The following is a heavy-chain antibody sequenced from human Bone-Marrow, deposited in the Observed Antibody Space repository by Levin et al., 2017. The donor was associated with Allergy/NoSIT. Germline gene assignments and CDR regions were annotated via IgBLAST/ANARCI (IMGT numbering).Heavy chain of an antibody. V-gene: IGHV3-23*01. CDR1: GFTFRSYG. Sequence: GESLKISCAASGFTFRSYGMSWVRQAHGKGLEWVSAVSGSGGGTYYADSVKGRFTISRDNSKNTLYLQMNSLRAEDTALYYCVKYGARSYGDVWGKGTTVTVSS. D-gene: IGHD5-18*01. CDR2: VSGSGGGT. CDR3: VKYGARSYGDV. J-gene: IGHJ6*04.